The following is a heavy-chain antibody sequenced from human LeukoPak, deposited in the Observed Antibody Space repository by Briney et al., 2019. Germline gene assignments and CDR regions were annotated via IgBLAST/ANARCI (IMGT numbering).Heavy chain of an antibody. CDR2: ISAYNGNT. CDR3: AGVEGYSYGPDYGMDV. V-gene: IGHV1-18*01. CDR1: GYTFTSYG. J-gene: IGHJ6*02. D-gene: IGHD5-18*01. Sequence: GASVKVSRKASGYTFTSYGISWVRQAPGQGLEWMGWISAYNGNTNYAQKLQGRVTMTTDTSTSTAYMELRSLRSDDTAVYYCAGVEGYSYGPDYGMDVWGQGTTVTVSS.